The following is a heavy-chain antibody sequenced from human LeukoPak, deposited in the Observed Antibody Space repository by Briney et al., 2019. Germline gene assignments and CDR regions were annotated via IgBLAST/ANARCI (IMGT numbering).Heavy chain of an antibody. CDR2: IVVGSGNT. D-gene: IGHD3-10*01. CDR3: TGSFGQLTFFDY. J-gene: IGHJ4*02. V-gene: IGHV1-58*02. CDR1: GFTFTSSA. Sequence: SVKVSCKASGFTFTSSAMQWARQARGQRHEWIGWIVVGSGNTNYAQKFQERVTITRDMSTSTAYMELSSLRSEDTAVYYCTGSFGQLTFFDYWGQGTLVTVSS.